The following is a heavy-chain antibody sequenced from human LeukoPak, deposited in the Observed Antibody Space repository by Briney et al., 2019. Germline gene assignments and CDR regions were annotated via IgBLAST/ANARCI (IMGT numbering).Heavy chain of an antibody. CDR3: ARHREVDLLTGYLYYFDY. CDR2: IFYSGST. Sequence: SETLSLTCTVSGGSISSSSYFWGWIRQPPGKGLEWIGSIFYSGSTYYNPSLKSRITISVDTSKKQFSLKLSSVTAADTAVYYCARHREVDLLTGYLYYFDYWGQGTLVTVSS. D-gene: IGHD3-9*01. J-gene: IGHJ4*02. V-gene: IGHV4-39*01. CDR1: GGSISSSSYF.